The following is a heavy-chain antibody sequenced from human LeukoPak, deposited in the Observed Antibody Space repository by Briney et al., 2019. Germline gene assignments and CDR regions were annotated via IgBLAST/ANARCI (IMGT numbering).Heavy chain of an antibody. J-gene: IGHJ3*02. CDR3: ARGIAVAAEDAFDI. V-gene: IGHV1-69*13. D-gene: IGHD6-19*01. CDR1: GGTFSSYA. Sequence: GASVKVSCKASGGTFSSYAISWVRQAPGQGLEWMGGIIPIFGTANYAQKFQGRVTITADESTSTAYMELSSLRSEDTAVYYCARGIAVAAEDAFDIWGQGTMVTVSS. CDR2: IIPIFGTA.